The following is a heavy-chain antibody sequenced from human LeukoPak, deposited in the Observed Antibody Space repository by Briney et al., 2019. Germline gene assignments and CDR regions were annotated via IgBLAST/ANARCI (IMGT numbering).Heavy chain of an antibody. Sequence: GRSLRLSCAVSAFTFSSYAMHWVRQAPGKGLEWVAVISYDGSNKYYADSVKGRFTISRDNSKNTLYLQMNSLRAEDTAVYYCARDGGGKAYGDYVGFFDYWGQGTLVTVSS. CDR3: ARDGGGKAYGDYVGFFDY. D-gene: IGHD4-17*01. CDR1: AFTFSSYA. J-gene: IGHJ4*02. CDR2: ISYDGSNK. V-gene: IGHV3-30-3*01.